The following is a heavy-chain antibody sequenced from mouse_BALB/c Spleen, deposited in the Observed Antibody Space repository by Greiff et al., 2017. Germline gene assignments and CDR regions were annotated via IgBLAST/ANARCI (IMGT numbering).Heavy chain of an antibody. V-gene: IGHV3-2*02. CDR3: ARLKYGNYVNYAMDY. J-gene: IGHJ4*01. Sequence: EVKLVESGPGLVKPSQSLSLTCTVTGYSITSDYAWNWIRQFPGNKLEWMGYISYSGSTSYNPSLKSRISITRDTSKNQFFLQLNSVTTEDTATYYCARLKYGNYVNYAMDYWGQGTSVTVSS. CDR1: GYSITSDYA. D-gene: IGHD2-10*02. CDR2: ISYSGST.